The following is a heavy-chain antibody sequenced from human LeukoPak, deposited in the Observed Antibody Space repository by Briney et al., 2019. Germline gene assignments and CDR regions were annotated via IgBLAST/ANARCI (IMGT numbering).Heavy chain of an antibody. V-gene: IGHV1-46*01. J-gene: IGHJ3*02. CDR1: GYTFTSYY. Sequence: GASVKVSCKASGYTFTSYYMHWVRQAPGQGLEWMGIINPSGGSTSYAQKFQGRATMTRDMSTSTVYMELSSLRSEDTAVYYCARDRELERRAFDIWGQGTMVTVSS. CDR2: INPSGGST. CDR3: ARDRELERRAFDI. D-gene: IGHD1-1*01.